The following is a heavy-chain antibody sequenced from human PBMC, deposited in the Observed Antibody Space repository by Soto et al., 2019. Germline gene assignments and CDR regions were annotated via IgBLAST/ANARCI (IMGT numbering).Heavy chain of an antibody. J-gene: IGHJ5*02. CDR1: GGSISSGGYY. Sequence: QVQLQESGPGLVKPSQTLSLTCTVSGGSISSGGYYWSWIRQHPGKGLEWIGYIYYSGSTYYNPSLKSRVTISVDTSKNQCSLKLSSVTAADTAVYYCAREDKREDYINWFDPWGQGTLVTVSS. V-gene: IGHV4-31*03. D-gene: IGHD4-4*01. CDR3: AREDKREDYINWFDP. CDR2: IYYSGST.